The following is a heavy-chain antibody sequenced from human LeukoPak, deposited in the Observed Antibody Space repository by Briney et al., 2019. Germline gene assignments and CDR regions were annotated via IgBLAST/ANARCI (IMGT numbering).Heavy chain of an antibody. Sequence: SETLSLTCAVYGGSFSGCYWSWIRQPPGKGLEWIGEINHSGSTNYNPSLKSRVTISVDTSKNQFSLKLSSVTAADTAVYYCAILGPTNFDYWGQGTLVTVSS. J-gene: IGHJ4*02. CDR2: INHSGST. CDR3: AILGPTNFDY. CDR1: GGSFSGCY. V-gene: IGHV4-34*01. D-gene: IGHD2-2*01.